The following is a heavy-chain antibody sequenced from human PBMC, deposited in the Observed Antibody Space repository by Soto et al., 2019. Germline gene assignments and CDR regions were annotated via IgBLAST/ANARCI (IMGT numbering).Heavy chain of an antibody. CDR2: IIPIFGTA. J-gene: IGHJ4*02. CDR3: ARSRYPPYPPAYYFDY. V-gene: IGHV1-69*12. Sequence: QVQLVQSGAEVKKPGSSVKVSCKASGGTFSSYAISWVRQAPGQGLEWMGGIIPIFGTANYAQKFQGRVTITADESTSTAYMELSSLRSEDTVVYYCARSRYPPYPPAYYFDYWGQGTLVTVSS. CDR1: GGTFSSYA. D-gene: IGHD3-16*02.